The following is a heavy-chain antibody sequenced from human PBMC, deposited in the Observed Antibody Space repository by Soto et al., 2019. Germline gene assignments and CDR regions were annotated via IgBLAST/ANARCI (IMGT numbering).Heavy chain of an antibody. V-gene: IGHV3-23*01. CDR1: GFTFSSYA. CDR3: AKDRLVVRDYDAFDI. J-gene: IGHJ3*02. CDR2: ISGSGGST. Sequence: PGGSLRLSCAASGFTFSSYAMSWVRQAPGKGLEWVSAISGSGGSTYYADSMKGRFTISRDNSKNTLYLQMNGLRAEDTAVYYCAKDRLVVRDYDAFDIWGQGTMVTVSS. D-gene: IGHD2-15*01.